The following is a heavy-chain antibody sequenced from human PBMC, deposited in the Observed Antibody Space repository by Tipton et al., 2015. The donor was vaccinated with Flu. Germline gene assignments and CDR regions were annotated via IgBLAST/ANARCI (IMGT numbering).Heavy chain of an antibody. CDR3: ARGFIRLCDY. D-gene: IGHD3-16*01. CDR2: IYSDGTT. J-gene: IGHJ4*02. CDR1: GFTVSSNY. V-gene: IGHV3-53*01. Sequence: SLRLSCAASGFTVSSNYLSWVRQAPGKGLEWVSVIYSDGTTYYADSVKGRFTISRDNSKNTLYLQINTLRADDTAVYYCARGFIRLCDYWGQGTLVTVSS.